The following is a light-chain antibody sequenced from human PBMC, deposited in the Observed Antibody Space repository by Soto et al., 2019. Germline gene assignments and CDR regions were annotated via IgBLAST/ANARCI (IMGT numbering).Light chain of an antibody. CDR2: STN. V-gene: IGLV8-61*01. CDR1: SGSVSTSSY. Sequence: QTVVTQEPSFSVSPGGTVTLTCGLSSGSVSTSSYPSWFQQTPGQAPRTLIYSTNTRSSGVPDRFSGSILGNKAALAITGAQADDESDYDCVLNMGSGIWVFGGGTKLTVL. J-gene: IGLJ3*02. CDR3: VLNMGSGIWV.